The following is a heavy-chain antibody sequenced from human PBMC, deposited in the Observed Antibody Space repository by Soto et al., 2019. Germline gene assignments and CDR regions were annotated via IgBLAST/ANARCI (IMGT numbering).Heavy chain of an antibody. Sequence: SVKVSCKASGGTFSSYTISWVRQAPGQGLEWMGRIIPILGIANYAQKFQGRVTITADKSTSTAYMELSSLRSEDTAVYYCARDLGSTSYYWFDPWGQGTLVTVSS. CDR1: GGTFSSYT. D-gene: IGHD2-2*01. V-gene: IGHV1-69*04. CDR2: IIPILGIA. J-gene: IGHJ5*02. CDR3: ARDLGSTSYYWFDP.